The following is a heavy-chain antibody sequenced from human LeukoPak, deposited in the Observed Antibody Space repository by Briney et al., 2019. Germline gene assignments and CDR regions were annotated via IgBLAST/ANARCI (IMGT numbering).Heavy chain of an antibody. J-gene: IGHJ3*02. Sequence: PGGSLRLSCAASGFTFSDYYMSWIRQAPGKGLEWVSYISSSGSTIYYADSVKGRFTISRDNAKNSLYLQMNSLRAEDTAVYYCARGRLFSSSWWTYDAFDIWGQGTMVTVSS. CDR2: ISSSGSTI. V-gene: IGHV3-11*04. D-gene: IGHD6-13*01. CDR3: ARGRLFSSSWWTYDAFDI. CDR1: GFTFSDYY.